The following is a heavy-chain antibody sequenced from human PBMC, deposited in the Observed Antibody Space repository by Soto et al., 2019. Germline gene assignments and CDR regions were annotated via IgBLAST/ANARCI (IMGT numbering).Heavy chain of an antibody. J-gene: IGHJ4*02. CDR3: AREGLAGYFDY. D-gene: IGHD4-17*01. Sequence: QVLLVQSGGEVKKPGASVKVSCKTSGYTFRNSVINWVRQAPGQGLKWMGCVDPYKGNTDYPQKFQGRVTMTTDTSTDTAYMELRSLRSDDTAIYYCAREGLAGYFDYWGQGTLVTVSS. CDR1: GYTFRNSV. CDR2: VDPYKGNT. V-gene: IGHV1-18*01.